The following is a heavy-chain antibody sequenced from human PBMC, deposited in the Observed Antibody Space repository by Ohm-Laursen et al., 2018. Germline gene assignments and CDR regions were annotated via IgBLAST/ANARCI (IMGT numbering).Heavy chain of an antibody. CDR3: AKDKVIVVPTPSYYFDY. CDR1: EFAFSDYY. Sequence: SLRLSCTASEFAFSDYYMTWIRQPPGKGLEWVSAISGSGGSTYYADSVKGRFTISRDNSKNTLYLQMNSLRAEDTAVYYCAKDKVIVVPTPSYYFDYWGQGTLVTVSS. J-gene: IGHJ4*02. V-gene: IGHV3-23*01. D-gene: IGHD2-2*01. CDR2: ISGSGGST.